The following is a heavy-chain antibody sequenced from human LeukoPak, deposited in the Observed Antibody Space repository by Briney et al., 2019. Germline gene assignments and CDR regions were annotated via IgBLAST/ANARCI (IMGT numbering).Heavy chain of an antibody. CDR1: GYTFNTFG. CDR2: IAVYNGDT. V-gene: IGHV1-18*01. Sequence: ASVKVSCKASGYTFNTFGITWVRQAPGQGLEWLGWIAVYNGDTNYAQKFQGRVTLTTDTSTNTAYMELTSLTSDDTAVYYCARAIRGSKIASRYYFYYMDVWGKGTTVTVSS. D-gene: IGHD3-10*01. J-gene: IGHJ6*03. CDR3: ARAIRGSKIASRYYFYYMDV.